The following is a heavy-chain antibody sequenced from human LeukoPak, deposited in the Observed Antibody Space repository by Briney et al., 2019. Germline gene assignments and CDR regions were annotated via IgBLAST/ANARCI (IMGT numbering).Heavy chain of an antibody. V-gene: IGHV4-31*03. CDR2: IYYSGST. D-gene: IGHD3-22*01. Sequence: SETLSLTCTVSGGSISSGGYYWSWIRQHPGKGLEWIGYIYYSGSTYYNPSLKSRVTISVDTSKNQFSLKLSSVTAADTAVYYCARGMGSSGYYFPSYYYYGMDVWGQGTTVTVSS. CDR3: ARGMGSSGYYFPSYYYYGMDV. CDR1: GGSISSGGYY. J-gene: IGHJ6*02.